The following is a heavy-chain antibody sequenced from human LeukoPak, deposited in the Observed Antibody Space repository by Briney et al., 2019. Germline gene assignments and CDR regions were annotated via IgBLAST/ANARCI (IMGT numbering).Heavy chain of an antibody. CDR2: INSDGSST. V-gene: IGHV3-74*01. D-gene: IGHD3-3*01. J-gene: IGHJ5*02. Sequence: GGSLRLSCAASGFTFSSYWMHWVRQAPGKGLVWVSRINSDGSSTSYADSVKGRFTISRDNAKNTLYLQMNSLRAEDTAVYYCAKDQSIFGVVIIWSAGWFDPWGQGTLVTVSS. CDR1: GFTFSSYW. CDR3: AKDQSIFGVVIIWSAGWFDP.